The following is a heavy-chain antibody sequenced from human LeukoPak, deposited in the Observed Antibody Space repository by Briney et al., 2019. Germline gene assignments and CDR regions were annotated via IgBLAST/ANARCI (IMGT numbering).Heavy chain of an antibody. D-gene: IGHD3-22*01. J-gene: IGHJ4*02. Sequence: GGSLRLSCAASGFTFSSYSMNWVRQAPGKGLEWVSSISSSSSYIYYADSVKGRFTISRDNAKNSLYLQMNSLRAEDTAVYYCAREPQDGFDSSGYYYFDYWGQGTLVTVSS. V-gene: IGHV3-21*01. CDR2: ISSSSSYI. CDR3: AREPQDGFDSSGYYYFDY. CDR1: GFTFSSYS.